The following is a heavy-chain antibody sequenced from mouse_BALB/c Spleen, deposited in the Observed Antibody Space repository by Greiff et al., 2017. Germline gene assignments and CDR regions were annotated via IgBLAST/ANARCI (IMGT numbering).Heavy chain of an antibody. Sequence: QVQLQQSGAELAKPGASVKMSCKASGYTFTSYWMHWVKQRPGQGLEWIGYINPSTGYTEYNQKFKDKATLTADKSSSTAYMQLSSLTSEDSAVYYCARDDDGYSLAYWGQGTLVTVSA. V-gene: IGHV1-7*01. CDR2: INPSTGYT. D-gene: IGHD2-3*01. CDR3: ARDDDGYSLAY. CDR1: GYTFTSYW. J-gene: IGHJ3*01.